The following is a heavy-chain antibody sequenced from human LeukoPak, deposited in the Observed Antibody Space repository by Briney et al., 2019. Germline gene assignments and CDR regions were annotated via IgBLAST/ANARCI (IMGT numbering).Heavy chain of an antibody. J-gene: IGHJ3*02. V-gene: IGHV3-7*01. CDR2: IKQDGSEE. CDR3: ARARIITGAFDI. D-gene: IGHD3-10*01. CDR1: GFTFSSYS. Sequence: GGSLRLSCAASGFTFSSYSMNWVRQAPGKGLEWVANIKQDGSEEFYVDSVTGRFTISRDNAKNSLYLHMNRLRGEDTAVYCCARARIITGAFDIWGQGTMVTVSS.